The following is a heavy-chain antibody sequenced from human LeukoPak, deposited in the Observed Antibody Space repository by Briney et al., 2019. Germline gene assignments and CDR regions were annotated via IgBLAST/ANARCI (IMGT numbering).Heavy chain of an antibody. CDR3: AKDGSRAWDIGFQH. CDR1: AFTFSNYA. V-gene: IGHV3-23*01. CDR2: ISGSGDST. J-gene: IGHJ1*01. D-gene: IGHD2-15*01. Sequence: PGGSLRLSCAASAFTFSNYAMSWVRQAPGKGREGVSSISGSGDSTYYADSVKGRFTISRDNSKNTLYLQMNSLRAEDTAVYYCAKDGSRAWDIGFQHWGQGTLVTVSS.